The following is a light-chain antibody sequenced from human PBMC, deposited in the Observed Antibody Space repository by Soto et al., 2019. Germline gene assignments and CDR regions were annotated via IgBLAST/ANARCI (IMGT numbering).Light chain of an antibody. V-gene: IGKV3D-15*01. CDR1: QSVGNN. J-gene: IGKJ5*01. CDR3: QQYKNWSLIT. CDR2: DAS. Sequence: DIEMTQSPATLSVSPVDGVTLSCSASQSVGNNLAWYQQKPGQAPRLLIYDASTRATGIPARFSGSGSGTEFTLTVSSLQSEDDAVCYCQQYKNWSLITFGQGTRLEIK.